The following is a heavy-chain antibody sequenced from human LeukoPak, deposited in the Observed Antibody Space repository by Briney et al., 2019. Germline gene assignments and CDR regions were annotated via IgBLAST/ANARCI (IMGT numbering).Heavy chain of an antibody. CDR2: ISSSSSYI. J-gene: IGHJ4*02. CDR3: ARAGDVDTAMVFQYFDY. D-gene: IGHD5-18*01. V-gene: IGHV3-21*01. Sequence: GGSLRLSCAASGFTFSCYSMNWVRQAPGKGLEWVSSISSSSSYIYYADSVKGRFTISRDNAKNSLYLQMNSLRAEDTAVYYCARAGDVDTAMVFQYFDYWGQGTLVTVSS. CDR1: GFTFSCYS.